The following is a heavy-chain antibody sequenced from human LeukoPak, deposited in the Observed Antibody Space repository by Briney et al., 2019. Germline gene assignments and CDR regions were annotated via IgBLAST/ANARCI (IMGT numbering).Heavy chain of an antibody. CDR2: IYSGGST. CDR1: GFTVSSNY. V-gene: IGHV3-53*01. Sequence: GRSLRLSCAASGFTVSSNYMSWVRQAPGKGLEWVSVIYSGGSTYYADSVKGRFTISRDNSKNTLYLQMNSLRAEDTAVYYCRVYDAFDIWGQGTMVTVSS. J-gene: IGHJ3*02. CDR3: RVYDAFDI. D-gene: IGHD2-8*01.